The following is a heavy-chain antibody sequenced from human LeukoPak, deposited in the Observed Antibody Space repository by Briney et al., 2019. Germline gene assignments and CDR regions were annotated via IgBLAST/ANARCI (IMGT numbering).Heavy chain of an antibody. J-gene: IGHJ4*02. CDR3: AKTKPPLSSTSPRGYYDY. Sequence: PGGSLRLSCAASGFTFSSYAMSWVRQAPGKGLEWVSAISGSGGSTYYADSVKGRFTISRDNSKNTLYLQMNSLRAEDTAVYYCAKTKPPLSSTSPRGYYDYWGQGTPVTVSS. CDR1: GFTFSSYA. D-gene: IGHD2-2*01. CDR2: ISGSGGST. V-gene: IGHV3-23*01.